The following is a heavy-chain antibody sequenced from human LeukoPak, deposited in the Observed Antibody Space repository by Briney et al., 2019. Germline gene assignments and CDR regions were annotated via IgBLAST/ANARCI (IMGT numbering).Heavy chain of an antibody. V-gene: IGHV3-53*01. Sequence: GGSLRLSCAASGFTVSNNYMSWVRQAPGKGLEWVSVIYSGGSTYYADSVKGRFTISRDNAKNTLYLQMNSLRADDTAVYYCARITPSRWPGNYWGQGTLVTVSS. CDR3: ARITPSRWPGNY. CDR1: GFTVSNNY. J-gene: IGHJ4*02. D-gene: IGHD4-23*01. CDR2: IYSGGST.